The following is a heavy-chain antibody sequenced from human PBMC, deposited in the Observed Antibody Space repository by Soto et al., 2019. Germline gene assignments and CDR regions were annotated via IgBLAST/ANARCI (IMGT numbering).Heavy chain of an antibody. CDR2: IYYSGST. V-gene: IGHV4-39*01. J-gene: IGHJ4*02. CDR3: ARPGNYGSGSYLYYLDY. CDR1: GGSISSSSYY. D-gene: IGHD3-10*01. Sequence: QLQLQESGPGLVKPSETLSLTCTVSGGSISSSSYYWGWIRQPPGKGLEWIGSIYYSGSTYYNPSRKRRVPISVDTSKNQFSLKLSSVTAADTAVYYCARPGNYGSGSYLYYLDYWGQGTLVTVSS.